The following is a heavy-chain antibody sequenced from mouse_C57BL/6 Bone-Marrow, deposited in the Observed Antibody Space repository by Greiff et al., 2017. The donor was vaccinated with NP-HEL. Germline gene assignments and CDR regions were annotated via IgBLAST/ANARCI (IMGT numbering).Heavy chain of an antibody. CDR1: GFTFSDYY. J-gene: IGHJ4*01. V-gene: IGHV5-12*01. CDR2: ISNGGGST. Sequence: EVMLVESGGGLVQPGGSLKLSCAASGFTFSDYYMYWVRQTPEKRLEWVAYISNGGGSTYYPDTVKGRFTISRDNAKNTLYLQMSRLKSEDTAMYYCARSNSAMDYWGQGTSVTVSS. CDR3: ARSNSAMDY.